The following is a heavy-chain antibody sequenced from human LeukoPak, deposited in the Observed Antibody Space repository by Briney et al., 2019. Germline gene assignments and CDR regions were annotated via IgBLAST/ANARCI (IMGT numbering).Heavy chain of an antibody. V-gene: IGHV3-21*01. CDR2: ISSGSSYI. J-gene: IGHJ3*02. Sequence: PGGSLRLSCAVSGFTFSSYWMNWVRQAPGKGLEWVSSISSGSSYIYYADSVRGRFTISRDNAKDSLYLQMNSLRAEDTAVYYCAGELSPEIADDVVVPAALRRAFDIWGQGTMVTVSS. CDR3: AGELSPEIADDVVVPAALRRAFDI. CDR1: GFTFSSYW. D-gene: IGHD2-2*01.